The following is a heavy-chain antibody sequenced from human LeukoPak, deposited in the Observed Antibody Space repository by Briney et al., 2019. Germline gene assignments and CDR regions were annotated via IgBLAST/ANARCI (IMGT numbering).Heavy chain of an antibody. J-gene: IGHJ3*02. D-gene: IGHD5-18*01. CDR1: GFTFSSYS. CDR2: ISSSSSYI. V-gene: IGHV3-21*01. Sequence: GGSLRLSCAASGFTFSSYSMNWVRQAPGKGLEWVSSISSSSSYIYYADSVKGRFTISRDNAKNSLYLQMNSLRAEDTAVYYCARDVDTAMVHAFDIWGQGTMVTVSS. CDR3: ARDVDTAMVHAFDI.